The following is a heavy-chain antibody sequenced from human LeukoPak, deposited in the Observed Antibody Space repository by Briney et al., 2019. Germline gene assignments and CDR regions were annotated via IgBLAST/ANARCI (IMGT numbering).Heavy chain of an antibody. CDR3: ARDFWSAYYADYYYYMDV. J-gene: IGHJ6*03. CDR1: GGSISNYY. V-gene: IGHV4-59*01. D-gene: IGHD3-3*01. Sequence: KPSETLSLTCTVSGGSISNYYWSWIRQPPGKGLERIGYIYYSGSTNYNPSLKSRVTISVDTSKNQFSLMLSSVTAADTAVYYCARDFWSAYYADYYYYMDVWGIGTTVTVSS. CDR2: IYYSGST.